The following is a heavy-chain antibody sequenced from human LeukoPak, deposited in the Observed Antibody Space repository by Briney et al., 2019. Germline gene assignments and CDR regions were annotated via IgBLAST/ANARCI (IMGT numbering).Heavy chain of an antibody. CDR3: AKVAVAVTYYYYYIDV. J-gene: IGHJ6*03. CDR1: GLTFSSYG. CDR2: IRYDGSNK. Sequence: GGSLRLSWAAAGLTFSSYGMHWVRQAPGNGLEWVAFIRYDGSNKYYADSVKGRFTISRDNSKNTRYLQMNSLRAEDTAVYYCAKVAVAVTYYYYYIDVCGKGATVTVSS. V-gene: IGHV3-30*02. D-gene: IGHD6-19*01.